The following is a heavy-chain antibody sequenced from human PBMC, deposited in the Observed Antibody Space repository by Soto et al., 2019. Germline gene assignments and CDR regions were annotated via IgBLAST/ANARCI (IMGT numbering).Heavy chain of an antibody. Sequence: QVQLQQWGAGLLKPSETLSLTCAVDGGSFRGYYWNGIRQPPGKGLEWIGEINHRGNTNYDPSLKSRVTISVDTSKNQFSLKLSSVTAADTAVYYCGRHSDRSGLDSWGQGTLVTVSS. D-gene: IGHD3-22*01. CDR3: GRHSDRSGLDS. V-gene: IGHV4-34*01. J-gene: IGHJ4*02. CDR2: INHRGNT. CDR1: GGSFRGYY.